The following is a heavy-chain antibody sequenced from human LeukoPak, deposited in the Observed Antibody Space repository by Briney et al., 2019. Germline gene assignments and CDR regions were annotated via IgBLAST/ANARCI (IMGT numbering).Heavy chain of an antibody. CDR3: ATFCYGEYGFYYFDH. Sequence: SGTLSLTCAVSGAFITTSHWWSWARQPPGKGLEWIGEIYHSGTTNYNPSLKSRVTMSVDRSKNQFSLKLSSVTAENTAVDYCATFCYGEYGFYYFDHWGQGTLVTVSS. V-gene: IGHV4-4*02. CDR2: IYHSGTT. D-gene: IGHD4-17*01. CDR1: GAFITTSHW. J-gene: IGHJ4*02.